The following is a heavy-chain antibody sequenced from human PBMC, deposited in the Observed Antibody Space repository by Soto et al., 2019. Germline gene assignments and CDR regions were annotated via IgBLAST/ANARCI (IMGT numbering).Heavy chain of an antibody. CDR1: GGSISSVGHY. V-gene: IGHV4-31*03. CDR3: ARESGGYDSSTRYGLDV. J-gene: IGHJ6*02. Sequence: SETLSLTCSVSGGSISSVGHYWAWIRQQPGKGLEWIGYIYYSGSTDYNPSLKSRVTISVDRSKNQFSLNLSSVTAADTAIYYCARESGGYDSSTRYGLDVWSQGTTVTVSS. D-gene: IGHD6-25*01. CDR2: IYYSGST.